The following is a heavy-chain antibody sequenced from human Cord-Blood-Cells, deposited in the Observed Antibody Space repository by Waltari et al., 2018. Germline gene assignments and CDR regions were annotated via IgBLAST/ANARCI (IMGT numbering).Heavy chain of an antibody. CDR3: TRLGSFDY. Sequence: GRIRSKANSYATAYAASVKGRFTISRDDSKNTAYLQMNSLKTEDTAVYYCTRLGSFDYWGQGTLVTVSS. CDR2: IRSKANSYAT. V-gene: IGHV3-73*01. J-gene: IGHJ4*02.